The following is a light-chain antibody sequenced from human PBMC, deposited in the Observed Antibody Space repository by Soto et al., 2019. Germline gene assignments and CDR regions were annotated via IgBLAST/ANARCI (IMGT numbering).Light chain of an antibody. J-gene: IGKJ5*01. CDR3: QQYGSSPPIT. V-gene: IGKV3-20*01. CDR2: GAS. CDR1: QSLVYSDGNTY. Sequence: VMTQSPRSLPVTLGQPASISCRSSQSLVYSDGNTYLAWYQQKPGQAPRPLIYGASSRATGIPDRFSGSGSGTDFTLTISRLEPEDFAVYYCQQYGSSPPITFGQGTRLEIK.